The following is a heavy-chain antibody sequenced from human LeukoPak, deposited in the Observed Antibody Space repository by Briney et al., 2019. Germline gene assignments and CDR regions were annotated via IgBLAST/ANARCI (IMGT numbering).Heavy chain of an antibody. CDR3: ARDRYDILTGINWFDP. Sequence: SETLSLTCTVSGGSISSYYWSWIRQPAGKGLEWIGRIYTSGSTNYNPSLKSRVTMSVDTSKNQFSPKLSSVTAADTAVYYCARDRYDILTGINWFDPWGQGTLVTVSS. J-gene: IGHJ5*02. D-gene: IGHD3-9*01. V-gene: IGHV4-4*07. CDR2: IYTSGST. CDR1: GGSISSYY.